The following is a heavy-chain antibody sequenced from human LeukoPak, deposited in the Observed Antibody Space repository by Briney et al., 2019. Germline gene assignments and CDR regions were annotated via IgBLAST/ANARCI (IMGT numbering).Heavy chain of an antibody. J-gene: IGHJ6*02. CDR3: ARGSGGLLLYYGMDV. D-gene: IGHD2-15*01. V-gene: IGHV1-18*01. CDR2: ISAYNGNT. Sequence: ASVKVSCKASGYTFTSYGISWVRQAPGQGLEWTGWISAYNGNTNYAQKLQGRVTMTTDTSTSTAYMELRSLRSDDTAVYYCARGSGGLLLYYGMDVWGQGTTVTVSS. CDR1: GYTFTSYG.